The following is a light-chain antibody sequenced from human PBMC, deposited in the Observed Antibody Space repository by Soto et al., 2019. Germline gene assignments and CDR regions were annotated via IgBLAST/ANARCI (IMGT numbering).Light chain of an antibody. J-gene: IGKJ1*01. CDR1: QSISSY. CDR2: DAS. V-gene: IGKV1-39*01. CDR3: QQSYSWT. Sequence: DIQMTQSPSSLSASVGDRVTITCRASQSISSYLNWYQQKPGKAPKLLIYDASSLQSEVPSRFSGSGSGTDFTLTISSLQPEDFATYYCQQSYSWTFGQGTKVEIK.